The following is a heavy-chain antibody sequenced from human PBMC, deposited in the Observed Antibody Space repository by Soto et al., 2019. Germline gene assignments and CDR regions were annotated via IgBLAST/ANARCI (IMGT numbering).Heavy chain of an antibody. D-gene: IGHD4-17*01. V-gene: IGHV1-18*01. J-gene: IGHJ6*02. CDR3: ASSGGYYGDYDYYYGMDV. CDR1: GYTFTSYG. CDR2: ISAYNGNT. Sequence: ASVKVSCKASGYTFTSYGISWVRQAPGQGPEWMGWISAYNGNTNYAQKLQGRVTMTTDTSTSTAYMELRSLRSDDTAVYYCASSGGYYGDYDYYYGMDVWGQGTTVTVSS.